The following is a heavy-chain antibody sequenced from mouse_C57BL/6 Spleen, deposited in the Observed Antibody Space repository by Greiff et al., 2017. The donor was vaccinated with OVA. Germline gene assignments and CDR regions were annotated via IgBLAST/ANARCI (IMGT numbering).Heavy chain of an antibody. V-gene: IGHV1-59*01. Sequence: QVQLQQPGAELVRPGTSVKLSCKASGYTFTSYWMHWVKQRPGQGLEWIGVIDPSDSYSNYNQKFKGKATLTVDTSTSTAYMQLSSLTSEDSAVYYCAPYYGSSYLFAYWGQGTLVTVSA. D-gene: IGHD1-1*01. CDR3: APYYGSSYLFAY. J-gene: IGHJ3*01. CDR2: IDPSDSYS. CDR1: GYTFTSYW.